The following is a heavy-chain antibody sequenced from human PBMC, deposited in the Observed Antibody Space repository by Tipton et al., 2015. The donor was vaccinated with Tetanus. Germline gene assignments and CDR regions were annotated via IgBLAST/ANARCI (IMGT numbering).Heavy chain of an antibody. CDR2: IRQDGSEK. V-gene: IGHV3-7*01. J-gene: IGHJ6*02. Sequence: SLRLSCAASGFTFNSDWMTWVRQAPGKGLEWVANIRQDGSEKYYVDSVKGRFTISRDNSKNSLSLQTNSLRADDTAVYYCARRWFGTQYYFGMDVWGQGTTVTVSS. CDR1: GFTFNSDW. CDR3: ARRWFGTQYYFGMDV. D-gene: IGHD2/OR15-2a*01.